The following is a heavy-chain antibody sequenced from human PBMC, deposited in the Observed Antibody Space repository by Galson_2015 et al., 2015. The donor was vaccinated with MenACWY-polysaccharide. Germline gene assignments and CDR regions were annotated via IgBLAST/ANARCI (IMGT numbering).Heavy chain of an antibody. D-gene: IGHD3-16*01. CDR3: TRGTSMITTYFQYGMDV. V-gene: IGHV1-2*06. CDR1: GYTFTGYH. CDR2: INPRSDGT. Sequence: QSGAEVKKPGESLKISCTASGYTFTGYHMHWVRQAPGLGLEWVGRINPRSDGTDYAQNFKGRVTMTRDTSISTVYMELRGLRTDDTAVYYCTRGTSMITTYFQYGMDVWGQGTAVTVSS. J-gene: IGHJ6*02.